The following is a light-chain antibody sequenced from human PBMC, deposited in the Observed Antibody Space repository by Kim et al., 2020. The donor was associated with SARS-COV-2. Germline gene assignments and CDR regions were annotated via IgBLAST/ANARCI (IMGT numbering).Light chain of an antibody. J-gene: IGLJ1*01. CDR3: GSYTTSSTYV. V-gene: IGLV2-14*03. CDR1: SSDIGVYNY. Sequence: QSALTQPASVSGSPGQSITFSCTGTSSDIGVYNYVSSYQHHPGKAPKVIINDVNKRPSGVSDRFSGSKSGNSASLTISGLQAEDEADYYCGSYTTSSTYVFGTGTKVTVL. CDR2: DVN.